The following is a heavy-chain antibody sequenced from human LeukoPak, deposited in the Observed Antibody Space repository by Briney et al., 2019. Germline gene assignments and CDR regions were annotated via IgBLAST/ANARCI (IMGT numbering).Heavy chain of an antibody. CDR1: GFTLSDYY. CDR2: ISSSGDTI. D-gene: IGHD1-1*01. Sequence: GGSLRLSCAASGFTLSDYYMSWIRQAPGKGLEWISYISSSGDTIFYADSVKGRFTISRDNAKNTLYLQMNSLRAEDTAVYYCARALNLLDPVTLDYWGQGALVTVSS. V-gene: IGHV3-11*04. CDR3: ARALNLLDPVTLDY. J-gene: IGHJ4*02.